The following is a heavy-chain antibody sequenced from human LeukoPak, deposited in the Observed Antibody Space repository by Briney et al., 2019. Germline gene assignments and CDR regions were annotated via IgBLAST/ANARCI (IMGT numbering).Heavy chain of an antibody. J-gene: IGHJ2*01. CDR1: GGSISSYY. D-gene: IGHD3-10*01. V-gene: IGHV4-59*01. CDR3: ARGGYYGSGSYFSPNWYFDL. CDR2: IYYNGST. Sequence: SETLSLTCTVSGGSISSYYWSWIRQPPGKGLEWIGYIYYNGSTNYNPSLKCRVTISVDTSKNQFSLKLSSVTAADTAVYYCARGGYYGSGSYFSPNWYFDLWGRGTLVTVSS.